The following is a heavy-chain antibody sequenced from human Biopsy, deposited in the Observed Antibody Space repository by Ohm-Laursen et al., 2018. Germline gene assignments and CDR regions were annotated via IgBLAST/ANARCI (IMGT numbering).Heavy chain of an antibody. CDR2: INPNSGGT. D-gene: IGHD1-26*01. CDR1: GYTFTGHY. CDR3: ARDRNEYSGSFYV. J-gene: IGHJ4*02. V-gene: IGHV1-2*02. Sequence: ASVKVSCKASGYTFTGHYMHWVRQAPGQGLEWMGWINPNSGGTKYAQKFQVRVTMTRDTSTSTAYMELSGLTSDDTAVYYCARDRNEYSGSFYVWGQGSLVTASS.